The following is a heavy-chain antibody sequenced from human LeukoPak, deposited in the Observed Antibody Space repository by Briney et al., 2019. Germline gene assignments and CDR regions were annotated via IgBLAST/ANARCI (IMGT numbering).Heavy chain of an antibody. Sequence: ASVKVSCKASGYTFSNYDINWVRQVTGQGLEWMGWMNPDSGNTGYAQRFQGRVTITADESTSTAYMELSSLRSEDTAVYYCARGYCSSTSCYATDYWGQGTLVTVSS. V-gene: IGHV1-8*01. CDR2: MNPDSGNT. CDR3: ARGYCSSTSCYATDY. CDR1: GYTFSNYD. J-gene: IGHJ4*02. D-gene: IGHD2-2*01.